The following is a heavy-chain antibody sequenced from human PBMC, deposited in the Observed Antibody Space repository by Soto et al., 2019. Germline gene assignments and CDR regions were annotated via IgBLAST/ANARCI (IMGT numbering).Heavy chain of an antibody. CDR1: GYTFTTYY. CDR3: AAMHYDFWSGYRYYFDY. V-gene: IGHV1-69*13. Sequence: VKVSCKASGYTFTTYYMHWVRQAPGQGLEWMGGIIPIFGTANYAQKFQGRVTITADESTSTAYMELSSLRSEDTAVYYCAAMHYDFWSGYRYYFDYWGQGTLDTVSS. CDR2: IIPIFGTA. D-gene: IGHD3-3*01. J-gene: IGHJ4*02.